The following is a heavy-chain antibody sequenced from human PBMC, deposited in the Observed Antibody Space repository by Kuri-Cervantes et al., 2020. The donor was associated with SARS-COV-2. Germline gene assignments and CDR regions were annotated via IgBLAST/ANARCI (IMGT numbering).Heavy chain of an antibody. D-gene: IGHD3-3*01. CDR2: INPDGSYT. J-gene: IGHJ4*02. CDR3: AKDYDFWSGYSTFDY. V-gene: IGHV3-74*01. CDR1: GFTFSGHW. Sequence: GESLKISCAASGFTFSGHWIHWVRQAPGKGLVWVSRINPDGSYTNNADSVKGRFTLSRDNAKNMLFLQMNSLRAEDTAVYYCAKDYDFWSGYSTFDYWGQGTLVTVSS.